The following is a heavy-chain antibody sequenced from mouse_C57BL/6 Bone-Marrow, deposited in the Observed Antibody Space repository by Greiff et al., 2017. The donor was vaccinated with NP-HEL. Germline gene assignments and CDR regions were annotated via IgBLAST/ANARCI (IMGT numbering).Heavy chain of an antibody. Sequence: QVQLQQPGAELVKPGASVKLSCKASGYTFTSYWIHWVKQRPGQGLEWIGMIHPNSGSTNYNEKFKSKATLTVDKSSSTAYMQLSSLTSEDSAVYYCARAHYYGSSYVDYFDYWGQGTTLTVSS. J-gene: IGHJ2*01. V-gene: IGHV1-64*01. CDR3: ARAHYYGSSYVDYFDY. D-gene: IGHD1-1*01. CDR1: GYTFTSYW. CDR2: IHPNSGST.